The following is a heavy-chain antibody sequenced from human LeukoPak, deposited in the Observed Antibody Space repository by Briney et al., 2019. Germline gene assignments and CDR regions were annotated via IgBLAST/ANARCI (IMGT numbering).Heavy chain of an antibody. CDR1: GFTFSSYA. D-gene: IGHD6-19*01. CDR2: ISYDGSNK. Sequence: PGGSLRLSCAASGFTFSSYAMHWVRQAPGKGLEWVAVISYDGSNKYYADSVKGRFTSSRDNSKNTLFLQMNMLRAEDTAVYYCAKIPVSYSSGWSNFDYWGQGTLVTVSS. V-gene: IGHV3-30-3*02. J-gene: IGHJ4*02. CDR3: AKIPVSYSSGWSNFDY.